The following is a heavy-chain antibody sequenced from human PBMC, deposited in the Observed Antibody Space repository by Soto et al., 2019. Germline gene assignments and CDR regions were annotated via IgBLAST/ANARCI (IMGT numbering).Heavy chain of an antibody. CDR2: ISHEGNSK. CDR3: TRRSVATIGSMVFEDY. J-gene: IGHJ4*02. D-gene: IGHD5-12*01. CDR1: GFTFSVFG. V-gene: IGHV3-30*03. Sequence: PGGSLRLSCAASGFTFSVFGMHWVRQAPGKGPEWVAVISHEGNSKHYADSVKGRFTISRDNAKNTLSLLMDSLRPEDTALYYCTRRSVATIGSMVFEDYWGQGTLVTVSS.